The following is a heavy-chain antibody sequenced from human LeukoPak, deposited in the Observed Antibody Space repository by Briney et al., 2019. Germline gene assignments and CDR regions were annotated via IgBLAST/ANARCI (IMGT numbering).Heavy chain of an antibody. CDR1: GGSISSYH. CDR3: TRSLGVVIHGGMDV. CDR2: IYYTGST. D-gene: IGHD3-3*01. J-gene: IGHJ6*02. Sequence: SETLSLTCTVSGGSISSYHWSWIRQPPGKGLEWVAHIYYTGSTNYNPSPKSRVTISLDTSKNQSSLKLSSVTAADTAVCYCTRSLGVVIHGGMDVWGQGTTVTVSS. V-gene: IGHV4-59*01.